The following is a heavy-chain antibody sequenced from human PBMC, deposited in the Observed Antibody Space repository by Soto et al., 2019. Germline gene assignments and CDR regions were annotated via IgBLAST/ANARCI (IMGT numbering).Heavy chain of an antibody. CDR3: AKWGEGFYYYYYGMDV. V-gene: IGHV3-23*01. D-gene: IGHD2-21*01. Sequence: QPGGSLRLSCAASGFTFSSYAMSWVRQAPGKGLEWVSAISGSGGSTYYADSVKGRFTISRDNSKNTLYLQMNSLRAEDTAVYYCAKWGEGFYYYYYGMDVWGQGTTVTVSS. CDR2: ISGSGGST. CDR1: GFTFSSYA. J-gene: IGHJ6*02.